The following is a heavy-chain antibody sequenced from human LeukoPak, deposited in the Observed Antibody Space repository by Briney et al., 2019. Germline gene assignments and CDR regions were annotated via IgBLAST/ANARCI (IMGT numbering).Heavy chain of an antibody. J-gene: IGHJ4*02. CDR2: IYSSWNT. CDR1: GGSISSSYYY. CDR3: ARTHGGDFDY. V-gene: IGHV4-39*07. D-gene: IGHD3-10*01. Sequence: SETLSLTCTVSGGSISSSYYYWGWIRQPPGKGLEWIGSIYSSWNTYYNPSLNSRVTISVDTSKNQFSLKLSSVTAADTAVYYCARTHGGDFDYWGQGTLVTVSS.